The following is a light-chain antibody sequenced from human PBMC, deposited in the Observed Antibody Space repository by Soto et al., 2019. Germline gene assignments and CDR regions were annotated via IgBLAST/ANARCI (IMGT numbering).Light chain of an antibody. J-gene: IGKJ4*01. CDR2: WAS. Sequence: DIVMTQSPDSLAVSLGERATINCKSSQSILYSSNDKNYLAWYQQKPGQPPKLLIYWASTRESGVPDRFSGSGSETDFTLTITSLQAEDVAVYYCQHDYSPPLTFGGGTKVEIK. CDR1: QSILYSSNDKNY. V-gene: IGKV4-1*01. CDR3: QHDYSPPLT.